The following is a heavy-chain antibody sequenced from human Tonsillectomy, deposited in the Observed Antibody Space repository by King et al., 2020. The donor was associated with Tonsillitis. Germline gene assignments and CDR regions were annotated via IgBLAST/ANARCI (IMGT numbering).Heavy chain of an antibody. CDR1: GGSISSYY. D-gene: IGHD2-2*01. V-gene: IGHV4-4*07. Sequence: VQLQESGPGLVKPSETLSLTCTVSGGSISSYYWSWIRQPAGKGLEWIGRIYTSGTTNYNPSLKSRVTMSIDTSKNQFSLKPSSVTAADTAVYYCARDLSRADHSAIHDAFDIWGQGTMVTVSS. CDR3: ARDLSRADHSAIHDAFDI. J-gene: IGHJ3*02. CDR2: IYTSGTT.